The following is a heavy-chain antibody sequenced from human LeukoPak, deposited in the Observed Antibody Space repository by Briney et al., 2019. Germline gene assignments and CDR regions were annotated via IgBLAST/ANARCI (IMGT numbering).Heavy chain of an antibody. CDR2: INHSGST. Sequence: PSETLSLTCTVSGGSFSGYYWSWIRQPPGKGLEWIGEINHSGSTNYNPSLKSRVTISVDTSKNQFSLKLSSVTAADTAVYYCAREAAGRDYYGMDVWGQGTTVTVSS. D-gene: IGHD6-13*01. CDR3: AREAAGRDYYGMDV. J-gene: IGHJ6*02. CDR1: GGSFSGYY. V-gene: IGHV4-34*01.